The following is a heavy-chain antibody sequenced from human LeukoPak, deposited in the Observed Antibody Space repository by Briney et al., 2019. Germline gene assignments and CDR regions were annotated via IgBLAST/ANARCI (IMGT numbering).Heavy chain of an antibody. Sequence: PSETLSLTCTVSGGSVSSGSYYWSWIRQPPGKGLEWIGYIYYSGSTNYNPSLKSRVTISVDTSKNQFSLKLSSVTAADTAVYYCASVIVGATTGALDYWGQGTLVTVSS. V-gene: IGHV4-61*01. CDR2: IYYSGST. CDR3: ASVIVGATTGALDY. CDR1: GGSVSSGSYY. D-gene: IGHD1-26*01. J-gene: IGHJ4*02.